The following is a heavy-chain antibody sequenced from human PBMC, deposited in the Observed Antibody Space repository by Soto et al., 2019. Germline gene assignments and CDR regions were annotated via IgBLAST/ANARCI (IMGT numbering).Heavy chain of an antibody. J-gene: IGHJ5*02. Sequence: EVQLVESGGGLVKPGGSLTLSCAASGFTFTYAWMSWVRLAPGTGLEWVGRIKSKTAGVTTDYTAPVKGRFTISRDDSKNTLFLQMNSLKAEDTAVYYCATDGGAWGQGTLVTFSS. CDR1: GFTFTYAW. CDR2: IKSKTAGVTT. CDR3: ATDGGA. V-gene: IGHV3-15*07. D-gene: IGHD3-10*01.